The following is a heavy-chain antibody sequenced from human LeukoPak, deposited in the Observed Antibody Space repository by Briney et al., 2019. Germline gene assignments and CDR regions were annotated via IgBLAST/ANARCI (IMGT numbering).Heavy chain of an antibody. Sequence: SETLSLTCTVSGGSISSGSYYWSWIRQPAGKGLEWIGRIYTSGSTNYSPSLKSRVTISVDTSKNQFSLKLSSVTAADTAVYYCARESIAARLAQWDMDVWGKGTTVTVSS. CDR1: GGSISSGSYY. J-gene: IGHJ6*03. V-gene: IGHV4-61*02. CDR2: IYTSGST. D-gene: IGHD6-6*01. CDR3: ARESIAARLAQWDMDV.